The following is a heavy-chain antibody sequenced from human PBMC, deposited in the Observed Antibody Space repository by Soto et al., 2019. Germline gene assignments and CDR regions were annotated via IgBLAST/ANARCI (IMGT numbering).Heavy chain of an antibody. J-gene: IGHJ4*02. Sequence: SETLSLTCTVSGGSISSGDYYWSWIRQPPGKGLEWIGYIYYSGSTYYNPSLKSRVTISVDTSKNQFSLKLSSVTAADTAVYYFPRGSYSYDSSGYYTYWGQGTLVPVSS. CDR1: GGSISSGDYY. CDR3: PRGSYSYDSSGYYTY. V-gene: IGHV4-30-4*01. D-gene: IGHD3-22*01. CDR2: IYYSGST.